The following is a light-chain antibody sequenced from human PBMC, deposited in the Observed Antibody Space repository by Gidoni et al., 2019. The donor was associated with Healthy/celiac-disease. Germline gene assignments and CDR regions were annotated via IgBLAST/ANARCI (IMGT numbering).Light chain of an antibody. CDR3: QQYNNWPVT. V-gene: IGKV3-15*01. CDR2: GAS. CDR1: QSVSSN. Sequence: ERVRTQSPATLSVSPGERATLSCRASQSVSSNLAWYQQKPGQAPRLLIYGASTRATGIPARFSGSGSGTEFTLTISSLQSEDFAVYYCQQYNNWPVTFGQGTKLEIK. J-gene: IGKJ2*01.